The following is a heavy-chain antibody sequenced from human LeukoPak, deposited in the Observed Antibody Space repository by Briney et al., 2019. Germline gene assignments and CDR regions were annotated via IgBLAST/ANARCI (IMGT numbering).Heavy chain of an antibody. V-gene: IGHV3-74*01. CDR3: ARVINSGWLGELSD. CDR1: GLTFSTYW. CDR2: INSDGSST. D-gene: IGHD6-19*01. J-gene: IGHJ4*02. Sequence: GGSLTLSCAPSGLTFSTYWVHWVRQAPGKGLVWVSRINSDGSSTTYADSVKGRFTISRDNAKNTLYLQMNSLRAEDTAVYYCARVINSGWLGELSDWGQGTLVTISS.